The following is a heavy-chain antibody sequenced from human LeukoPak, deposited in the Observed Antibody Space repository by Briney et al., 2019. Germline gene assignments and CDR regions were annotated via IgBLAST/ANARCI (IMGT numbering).Heavy chain of an antibody. CDR3: ARAVVSGWYDYIDY. J-gene: IGHJ4*02. Sequence: SETLSLTCTVSGGSISSYYWSWIRQPAGKGVEWIGRIYTSGSRSYNPSLKSRVTMSVDTSKNQFSLKLSSVTAADTAVYYCARAVVSGWYDYIDYWGQGTLVTVSS. D-gene: IGHD6-19*01. CDR1: GGSISSYY. V-gene: IGHV4-4*07. CDR2: IYTSGSR.